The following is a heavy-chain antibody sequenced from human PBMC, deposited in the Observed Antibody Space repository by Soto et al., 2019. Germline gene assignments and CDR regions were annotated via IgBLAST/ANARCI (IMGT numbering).Heavy chain of an antibody. V-gene: IGHV1-18*01. CDR1: GYTFTSYG. Sequence: ASVKVSCKASGYTFTSYGISWVRQAPGQGLEWMGWISAYNGNTNYAQKLQGRVTMTTDTSTSTAYMELRSLRSDDTAVYYCARDRTYYDSSGSYDAFDIWGQGTMVTVSS. CDR3: ARDRTYYDSSGSYDAFDI. CDR2: ISAYNGNT. J-gene: IGHJ3*02. D-gene: IGHD3-22*01.